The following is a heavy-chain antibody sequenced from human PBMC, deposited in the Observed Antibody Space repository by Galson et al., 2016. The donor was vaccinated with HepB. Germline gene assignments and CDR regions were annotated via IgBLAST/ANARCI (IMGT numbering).Heavy chain of an antibody. CDR3: ARGGDKASPHLDF. D-gene: IGHD5-24*01. Sequence: SVKVSCKASGYTFTNYDINWVRQAPGQGLQWMGWMNPHTGNTGHAQNVRARVALTTDTSTTTAYMELSDLRSDDTAIYYCARGGDKASPHLDFWGQGTLVTVSS. CDR2: MNPHTGNT. V-gene: IGHV1-8*02. CDR1: GYTFTNYD. J-gene: IGHJ4*02.